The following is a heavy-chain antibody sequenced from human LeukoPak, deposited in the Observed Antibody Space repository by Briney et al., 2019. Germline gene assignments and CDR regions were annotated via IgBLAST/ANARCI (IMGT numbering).Heavy chain of an antibody. Sequence: GGSLRLSCAASGFTFSLYGMHWVRQAPGKGLEWVALISNDGSKTYYADSVKGRFTISRDNSKKTVYLQVSSLRADDTAVYYCAKDSRGANFFGDFDYWGQGTLVTVSS. CDR2: ISNDGSKT. CDR1: GFTFSLYG. J-gene: IGHJ4*02. D-gene: IGHD3-10*01. V-gene: IGHV3-33*06. CDR3: AKDSRGANFFGDFDY.